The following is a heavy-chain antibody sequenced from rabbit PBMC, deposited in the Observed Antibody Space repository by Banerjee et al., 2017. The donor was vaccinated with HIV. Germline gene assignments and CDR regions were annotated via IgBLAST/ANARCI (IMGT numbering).Heavy chain of an antibody. J-gene: IGHJ4*01. CDR1: GFSFSSSYW. V-gene: IGHV1S45*01. D-gene: IGHD8-1*01. CDR3: ARAYDDGIRYYNL. Sequence: QEQLEESGGDLVKPEGSLTLTCTASGFSFSSSYWICRVRQAPGKGLEWIACIYAGSSGNTYYASWAKGRFTISKTSSTTVTLQMTSLTAADTATYFCARAYDDGIRYYNLWGQGTLVTVS. CDR2: IYAGSSGNT.